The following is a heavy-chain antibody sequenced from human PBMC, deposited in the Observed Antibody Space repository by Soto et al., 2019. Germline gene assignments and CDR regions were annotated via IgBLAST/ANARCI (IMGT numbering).Heavy chain of an antibody. V-gene: IGHV3-74*01. CDR1: GFTFSSYW. CDR3: ARQQYSGSYWGWFNP. CDR2: INSDGSST. D-gene: IGHD1-26*01. Sequence: GGSLRLSCAASGFTFSSYWMHWVRQAPGKGLVWVSRINSDGSSTSYADSVKGRFTISRDNAKNTLYLQMNSLRAEDTAVYYCARQQYSGSYWGWFNPWGQGTLVTVSS. J-gene: IGHJ5*02.